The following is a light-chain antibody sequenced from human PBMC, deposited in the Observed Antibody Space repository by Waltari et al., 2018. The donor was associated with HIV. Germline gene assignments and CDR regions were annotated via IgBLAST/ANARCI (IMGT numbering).Light chain of an antibody. CDR2: EVT. J-gene: IGLJ2*01. V-gene: IGLV2-8*01. CDR1: DSDIGAYNY. Sequence: QSALPQPPSASGSPGQSVTISCTGTDSDIGAYNYVPWYQQHPGKAPKLVISEVTKRPSGVPGRFSGSKSGTTASLTVSGLQAEDEADYYCSSYANKNGFYVVFGGGTRLTVL. CDR3: SSYANKNGFYVV.